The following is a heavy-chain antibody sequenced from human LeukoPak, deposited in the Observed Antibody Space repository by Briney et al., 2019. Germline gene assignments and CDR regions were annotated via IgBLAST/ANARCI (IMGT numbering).Heavy chain of an antibody. D-gene: IGHD4-23*01. V-gene: IGHV1-8*01. CDR2: MNPNSGNT. Sequence: ASVKVSCKASGYTFTSYDINGVRQATGQALEWMGWMNPNSGNTGYAQKFQGRVTMTRNTSISTAYMELSSLRSEDTAVYYCARGRTPRYGGKRYYFDYWGQGTLVTVSS. J-gene: IGHJ4*02. CDR3: ARGRTPRYGGKRYYFDY. CDR1: GYTFTSYD.